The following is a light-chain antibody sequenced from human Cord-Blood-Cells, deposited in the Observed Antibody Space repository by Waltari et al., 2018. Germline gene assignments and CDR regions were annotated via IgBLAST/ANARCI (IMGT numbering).Light chain of an antibody. V-gene: IGKV1-39*01. CDR2: AAS. Sequence: DIQMTQSPSSLSASVGDRVTITCRASQSISSYLNWYQQKPGKAPKLLIDAASSLQSGVPSRFSGSGSGTDFTLTISSLQPEDFATYYCQQSYNTPWTFGQGTKVEIK. J-gene: IGKJ1*01. CDR3: QQSYNTPWT. CDR1: QSISSY.